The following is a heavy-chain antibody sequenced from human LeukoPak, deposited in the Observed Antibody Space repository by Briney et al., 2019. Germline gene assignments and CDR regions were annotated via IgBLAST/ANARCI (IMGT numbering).Heavy chain of an antibody. Sequence: GGSLRLSCAASGLTVGSHYMSWVRQAPGKGLEWVSIIYSGGSTYYADSVKGRFTISRDNSKNTLYLQMNSLRAEDTAVYYCARPTYSGSYYWFDYWGQGTLVTVSS. V-gene: IGHV3-53*01. CDR3: ARPTYSGSYYWFDY. CDR1: GLTVGSHY. CDR2: IYSGGST. D-gene: IGHD1-26*01. J-gene: IGHJ4*02.